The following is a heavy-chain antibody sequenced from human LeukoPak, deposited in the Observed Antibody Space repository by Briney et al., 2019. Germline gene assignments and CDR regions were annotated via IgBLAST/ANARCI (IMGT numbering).Heavy chain of an antibody. D-gene: IGHD6-13*01. CDR1: GFTFSSYA. Sequence: RGSLRLSCAASGFTFSSYAMSWVRQAPGKGLEWVSGISGSGGSTYYADSVKGRFTISRDNSKNTLYLQMNSLRAEDTAVYYCAKDLRSSNYYFFDCWGQGTLVTVSS. V-gene: IGHV3-23*01. CDR2: ISGSGGST. CDR3: AKDLRSSNYYFFDC. J-gene: IGHJ4*02.